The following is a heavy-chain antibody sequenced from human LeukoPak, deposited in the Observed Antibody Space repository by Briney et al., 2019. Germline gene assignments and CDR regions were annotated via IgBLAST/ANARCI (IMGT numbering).Heavy chain of an antibody. V-gene: IGHV1-69*06. CDR3: ARDLSGDVLTAPFDY. Sequence: SVKVSCKASGGTFSSYAISWVRQAPGQGLEWMGGIIPIFGTANYAQKFQGRVTITADKATSTAYMELSSLRSEDTAVYYCARDLSGDVLTAPFDYWGQGTLVTVSS. J-gene: IGHJ4*02. D-gene: IGHD1-1*01. CDR1: GGTFSSYA. CDR2: IIPIFGTA.